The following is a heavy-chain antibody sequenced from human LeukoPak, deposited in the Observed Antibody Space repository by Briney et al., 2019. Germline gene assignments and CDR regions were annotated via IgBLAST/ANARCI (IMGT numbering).Heavy chain of an antibody. J-gene: IGHJ6*04. Sequence: GGSLRLSCAASGFIFSSYSMNWVRQAPGKGLEWVSFISNSSSTIYYADSVKGRFTISRDNAKNSLYLQMNSLRAEDTAVYYCAELGITMIGGVWGKGTTVTISS. CDR2: ISNSSSTI. CDR1: GFIFSSYS. D-gene: IGHD3-10*02. V-gene: IGHV3-48*04. CDR3: AELGITMIGGV.